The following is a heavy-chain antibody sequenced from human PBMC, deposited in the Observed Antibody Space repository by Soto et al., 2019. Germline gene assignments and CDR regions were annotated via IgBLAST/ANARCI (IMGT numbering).Heavy chain of an antibody. CDR3: TSWRVVDYFYYGMDV. CDR1: GFTFSSYA. V-gene: IGHV3-48*01. CDR2: ISSGSRSTT. Sequence: GGSLRLSCAASGFTFSSYAMNWVRQAPGKGLEWVSSISSGSRSTTSYADSVKGRFTISRDNAKNTLYLQMNSLRAEDTAVYYCTSWRVVDYFYYGMDVWGQGTTVTVS. D-gene: IGHD3-3*01. J-gene: IGHJ6*02.